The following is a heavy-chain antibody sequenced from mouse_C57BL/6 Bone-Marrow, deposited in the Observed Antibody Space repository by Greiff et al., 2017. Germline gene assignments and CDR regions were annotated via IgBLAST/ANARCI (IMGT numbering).Heavy chain of an antibody. J-gene: IGHJ1*03. CDR1: GYTFTSYG. V-gene: IGHV1-81*01. CDR2: IYPRSGNT. D-gene: IGHD1-1*01. Sequence: VQLQQSGAELARPGASVKLSCKASGYTFTSYGISWVKQRTGQGLEWIGEIYPRSGNTYYNEKFKGKATLTADNSSSTAYMELRSLTSEDSAVYFCARSGYYGPYWYFDVWGTGTTVTVSS. CDR3: ARSGYYGPYWYFDV.